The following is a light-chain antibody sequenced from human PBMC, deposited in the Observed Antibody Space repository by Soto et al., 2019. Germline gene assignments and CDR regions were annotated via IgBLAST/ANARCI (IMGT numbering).Light chain of an antibody. J-gene: IGLJ2*01. CDR3: CSYAGGSTHVV. CDR2: RDD. Sequence: QSALTQPPSASGTPGQRVTISCSGSSSNIGSNYVFWYQHLPGTAPKLLISRDDQRPSGVPDRFSGSKSDTSASLAISGLRSEDEADYYCCSYAGGSTHVVFGAGTKLTVL. V-gene: IGLV1-47*01. CDR1: SSNIGSNY.